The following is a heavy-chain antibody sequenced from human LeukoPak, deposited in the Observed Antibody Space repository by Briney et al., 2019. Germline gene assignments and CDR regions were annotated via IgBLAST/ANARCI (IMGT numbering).Heavy chain of an antibody. CDR1: GFTFSSYS. Sequence: GGSLRLSCTASGFTFSSYSMNWVRQAPGKGLEWVSSISSSSSYIYYADSVKGRFTISRDNAKNSLYLQMNSLRAEDTAVYYCARDLFSKAAARSAFDIWGQGTMVTVSS. CDR3: ARDLFSKAAARSAFDI. D-gene: IGHD6-6*01. J-gene: IGHJ3*02. CDR2: ISSSSSYI. V-gene: IGHV3-21*01.